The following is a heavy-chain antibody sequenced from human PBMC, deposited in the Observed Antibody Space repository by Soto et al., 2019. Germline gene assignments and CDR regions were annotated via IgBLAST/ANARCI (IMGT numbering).Heavy chain of an antibody. CDR1: GGSISSYY. D-gene: IGHD5-12*01. Sequence: VQLQESGPGLVKPSETLSLTCTVSGGSISSYYLSWIRQPPEKRLEWIGYIYYSGSNNYNPALKHRVTISVDTSQNQFSLELRSVTAADTAVYYCARDSVGSGYDWGQGTLVTVSS. CDR2: IYYSGSN. V-gene: IGHV4-59*01. J-gene: IGHJ4*02. CDR3: ARDSVGSGYD.